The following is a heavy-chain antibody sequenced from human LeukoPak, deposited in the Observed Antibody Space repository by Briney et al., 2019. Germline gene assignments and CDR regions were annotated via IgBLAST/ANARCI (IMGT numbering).Heavy chain of an antibody. CDR2: IIPIFGTA. D-gene: IGHD1-20*01. J-gene: IGHJ6*02. Sequence: SVKVSCKASGGTFSSYAISWVRQAPGQGLEWMGGIIPIFGTANYAQKFQGRVTITADESTSTAYMELSSLRSEGTAVYYCARVTAYYYGMDVWGQGTTVTVSS. CDR3: ARVTAYYYGMDV. CDR1: GGTFSSYA. V-gene: IGHV1-69*13.